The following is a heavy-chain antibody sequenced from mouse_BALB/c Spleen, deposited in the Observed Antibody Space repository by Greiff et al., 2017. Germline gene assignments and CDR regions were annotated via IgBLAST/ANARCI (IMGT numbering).Heavy chain of an antibody. J-gene: IGHJ3*01. Sequence: VQLHQSGAELVRPGVSVKISCKGSGYTFTDYAMHWVKQSHAKSLEWIGVISTYYGDASYNQKFKGKATMTVDKSSSTAYMELARLTSEDSAIYYCARSDWFAYWGQGTLVTVSA. CDR1: GYTFTDYA. V-gene: IGHV1S137*01. CDR2: ISTYYGDA. CDR3: ARSDWFAY.